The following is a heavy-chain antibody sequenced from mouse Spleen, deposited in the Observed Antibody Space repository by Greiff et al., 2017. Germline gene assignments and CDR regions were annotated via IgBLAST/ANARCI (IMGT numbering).Heavy chain of an antibody. V-gene: IGHV1-20*01. Sequence: VQLQQSGPELVKPGDSVKISCKASGYSFTGYFMNWVMQSHGKSLEWIGRINPYNGDTFYDQKFKGKATLTVDKSSSTAHMELRSLTSEDSAVYYCARRVGLYDYAMDYWGQGTSVTVSS. D-gene: IGHD2-12*01. CDR3: ARRVGLYDYAMDY. CDR1: GYSFTGYF. CDR2: INPYNGDT. J-gene: IGHJ4*01.